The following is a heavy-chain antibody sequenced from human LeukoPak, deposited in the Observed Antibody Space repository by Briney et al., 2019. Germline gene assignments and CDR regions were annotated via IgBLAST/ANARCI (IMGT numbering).Heavy chain of an antibody. D-gene: IGHD3-10*01. CDR1: GFTFSSYG. V-gene: IGHV3-30*03. J-gene: IGHJ4*02. CDR3: AVGSHDY. CDR2: ISYDGSNK. Sequence: GSLRLSCAASGFTFSSYGMRWVRQAPGKGLEWVAVISYDGSNKYYADSVKGRFTISRDNSKNTLYLQMNSLRAEDTAVYYCAVGSHDYWGQGTLVTVSS.